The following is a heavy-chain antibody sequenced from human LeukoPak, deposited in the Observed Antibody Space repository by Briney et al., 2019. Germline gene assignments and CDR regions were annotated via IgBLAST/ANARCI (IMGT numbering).Heavy chain of an antibody. J-gene: IGHJ4*02. V-gene: IGHV3-74*01. CDR2: INSDGSST. Sequence: PGGSLRLSCAASGFTFSGYWMHWVRQAPGKGLVWVSRINSDGSSTSYADSVKGRFTISRDNAKNTLYLQMNSLRAEDTAVYYCARVDTAMVFDYWGQGTLVTVSS. D-gene: IGHD5-18*01. CDR3: ARVDTAMVFDY. CDR1: GFTFSGYW.